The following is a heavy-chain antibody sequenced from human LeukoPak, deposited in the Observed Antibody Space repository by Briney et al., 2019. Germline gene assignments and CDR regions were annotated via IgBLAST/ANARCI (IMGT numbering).Heavy chain of an antibody. CDR2: IKSDGST. J-gene: IGHJ6*03. D-gene: IGHD2-8*01. V-gene: IGHV3-74*01. Sequence: PGGPLRLSCAASGFTFSSYWMHWVRQTPGKGLVWISRIKSDGSTIYADSVKGRFSISRDSSKNILYLQVNSLRAEDTAVYYCAKDRCSNGIGCYYYYMDVWGKGTTVTISS. CDR1: GFTFSSYW. CDR3: AKDRCSNGIGCYYYYMDV.